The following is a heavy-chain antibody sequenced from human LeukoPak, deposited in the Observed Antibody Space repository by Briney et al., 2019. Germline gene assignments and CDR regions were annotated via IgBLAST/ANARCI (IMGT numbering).Heavy chain of an antibody. CDR2: INHSGST. V-gene: IGHV4-34*01. CDR3: ARGHCSSTSCYIGWFGP. CDR1: GGSFSGYY. Sequence: SETLSLTCAVYGGSFSGYYWSWIRQPPGKGLEWIGEINHSGSTNYNPSLKSRVTISVDTSKNQFSLKLSSVTAADTAVYYCARGHCSSTSCYIGWFGPWGQGTLVTVSS. D-gene: IGHD2-2*02. J-gene: IGHJ5*02.